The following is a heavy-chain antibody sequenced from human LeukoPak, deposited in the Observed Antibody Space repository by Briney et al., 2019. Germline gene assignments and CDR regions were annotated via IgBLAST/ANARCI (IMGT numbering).Heavy chain of an antibody. CDR2: INNNGVTT. V-gene: IGHV3-64*01. D-gene: IGHD2-15*01. Sequence: PGGSLRLSCAASGFTFSSYPMHWVRQAPGKGLEYVSGINNNGVTTYYANSVKGRFTISRDNSKNTLYLQMGSLRAEDMAVYYCARTLVVATLIPFNYWGQGTLVTVSS. CDR3: ARTLVVATLIPFNY. J-gene: IGHJ4*02. CDR1: GFTFSSYP.